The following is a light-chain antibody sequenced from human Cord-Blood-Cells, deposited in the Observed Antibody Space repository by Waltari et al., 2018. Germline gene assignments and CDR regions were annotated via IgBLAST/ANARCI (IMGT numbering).Light chain of an antibody. CDR2: DDN. CDR3: QVWDRSRDHYV. Sequence: SYVLTQPPSVSVAPGQTARLTCGGNNIGSKSVHWYQQKPGQAPVLVVSDDNDRPSGTPERFSGSNAGNTATLTISRVEAGDEADYYGQVWDRSRDHYVFGTGTKVTVL. V-gene: IGLV3-21*02. CDR1: NIGSKS. J-gene: IGLJ1*01.